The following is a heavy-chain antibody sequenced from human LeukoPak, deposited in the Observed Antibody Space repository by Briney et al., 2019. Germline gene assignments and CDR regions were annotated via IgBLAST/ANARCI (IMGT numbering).Heavy chain of an antibody. CDR3: AKARYYGGYFDY. J-gene: IGHJ4*02. Sequence: GGSLRLSCAASGFTFSSSAMSWVRQAPGKGLEWVSSISGSGSGGSTYYADSVKGRFTISRDNSKNTLYLQMNSLRAEDTAVYYCAKARYYGGYFDYWGQGTLVTVSS. D-gene: IGHD3-3*01. V-gene: IGHV3-23*01. CDR1: GFTFSSSA. CDR2: ISGSGSGGST.